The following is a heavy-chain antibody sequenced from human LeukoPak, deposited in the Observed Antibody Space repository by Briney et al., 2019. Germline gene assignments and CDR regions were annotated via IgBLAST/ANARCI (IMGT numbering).Heavy chain of an antibody. CDR3: ASSDRSVDSSDY. J-gene: IGHJ4*02. D-gene: IGHD6-13*01. V-gene: IGHV1-69*04. CDR1: RGTFSSYA. CDR2: IIPILGIA. Sequence: ASVKVSCKASRGTFSSYAISWVRQAPGQGLEWMGRIIPILGIANYAQKFQGRVTITADKSTSTAYMELSSLRSEDTAVYYCASSDRSVDSSDYWGQGTLVTVSS.